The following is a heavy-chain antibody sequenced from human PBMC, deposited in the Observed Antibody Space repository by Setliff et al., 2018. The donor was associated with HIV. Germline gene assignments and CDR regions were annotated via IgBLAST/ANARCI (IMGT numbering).Heavy chain of an antibody. D-gene: IGHD3-10*01. J-gene: IGHJ6*03. CDR2: INYRGNT. V-gene: IGHV4-39*01. CDR1: GGSIGTSRYY. CDR3: ASLDGSESPYIYYYYMDV. Sequence: PSETLSLTCTVSGGSIGTSRYYWGWIRQPPGKGLEWIGSINYRGNTYYNPSLKSRAAISVDTSKNQISLKLSSVTAADTAVYYCASLDGSESPYIYYYYMDVWGEGTAVTVSS.